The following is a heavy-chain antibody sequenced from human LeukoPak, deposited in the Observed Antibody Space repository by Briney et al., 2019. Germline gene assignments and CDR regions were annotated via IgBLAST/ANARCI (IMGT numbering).Heavy chain of an antibody. CDR1: GGSISNSSYY. V-gene: IGHV4-39*01. D-gene: IGHD3-16*01. CDR2: IYYSGNT. CDR3: ARVMITSRYLDY. Sequence: SETLSLTCTVSGGSISNSSYYWGWIRQPPGKGLEWIGSIYYSGNTYYNPSLKSRVTISVDTSKNQFSLKKSSVIAADTAVYYCARVMITSRYLDYWGQGTLVTVSS. J-gene: IGHJ4*02.